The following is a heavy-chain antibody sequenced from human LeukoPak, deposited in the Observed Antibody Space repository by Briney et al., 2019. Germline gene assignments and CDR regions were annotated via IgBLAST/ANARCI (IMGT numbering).Heavy chain of an antibody. CDR2: IYTSGST. J-gene: IGHJ6*03. V-gene: IGHV4-4*07. Sequence: PSETLSFTCTVSGGSISSYYWSWIRQPAGKGLEWIGRIYTSGSTNYNPSLKSRVTISVDKSKNQFSLKLSSVTAADTAVYYCARSGVLRPVYYYYMDVWGKGTTVTVSS. CDR3: ARSGVLRPVYYYYMDV. D-gene: IGHD3-10*01. CDR1: GGSISSYY.